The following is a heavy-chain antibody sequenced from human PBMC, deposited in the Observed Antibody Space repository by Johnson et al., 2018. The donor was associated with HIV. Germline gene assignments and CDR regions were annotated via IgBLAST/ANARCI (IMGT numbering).Heavy chain of an antibody. V-gene: IGHV3-23*04. CDR1: GLTFKNFA. D-gene: IGHD3-10*01. CDR2: IRGSGGSG. Sequence: VHLVESGGGLVQPGGSLRLSCAASGLTFKNFAMSWVRQAPGKGLEWVSVIRGSGGSGYYADFAKGRFTVSRDNSKNTLDLQMNSLRSEDTAVYYCAKGGGYYYSEYGFDIWGQGTMVIVSS. CDR3: AKGGGYYYSEYGFDI. J-gene: IGHJ3*02.